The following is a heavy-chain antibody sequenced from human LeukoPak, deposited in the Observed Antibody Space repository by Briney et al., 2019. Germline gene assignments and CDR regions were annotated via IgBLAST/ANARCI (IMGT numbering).Heavy chain of an antibody. CDR1: GFSLRSYG. V-gene: IGHV3-30*03. CDR2: ISPDGNNQ. Sequence: PGGSLRLSCAASGFSLRSYGMHWVRQAPGKGLEGVAVISPDGNNQQYADSVKGRLTISTDNSKYTLYLQMYSLRSEHTAVYYCARSTGDYGGNPAIDYSGQGTLVTVSS. D-gene: IGHD4-23*01. CDR3: ARSTGDYGGNPAIDY. J-gene: IGHJ4*02.